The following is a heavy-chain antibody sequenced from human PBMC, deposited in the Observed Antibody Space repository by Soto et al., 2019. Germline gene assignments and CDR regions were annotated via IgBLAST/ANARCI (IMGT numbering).Heavy chain of an antibody. CDR3: AKDGPSYGDYGGDIGCYFDY. Sequence: PGGSLRLSCAASGFPFSNYGMHWVRQAPGKGLEWMAVISYDGNNQYYADSVKGRFTISRDNSKNTLYLQMNSLRAEDTAVYYCAKDGPSYGDYGGDIGCYFDYWGQGTLVTVSS. D-gene: IGHD4-17*01. CDR2: ISYDGNNQ. V-gene: IGHV3-30*18. CDR1: GFPFSNYG. J-gene: IGHJ4*02.